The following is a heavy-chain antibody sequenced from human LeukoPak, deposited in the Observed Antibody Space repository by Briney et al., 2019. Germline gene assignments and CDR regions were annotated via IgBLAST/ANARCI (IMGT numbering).Heavy chain of an antibody. J-gene: IGHJ4*02. CDR2: INHSGSTT. CDR3: ARRRWGYGSGSYDY. Sequence: SATLSLTCTVSGGSFSDYYWTWIRQPPGKGLEWIGEINHSGSTTNYNPSLKNRVTISVDMYKNQFSLKLISVTAADAAVYYCARRRWGYGSGSYDYWGQGTLVTVSS. V-gene: IGHV4-34*01. CDR1: GGSFSDYY. D-gene: IGHD3-10*01.